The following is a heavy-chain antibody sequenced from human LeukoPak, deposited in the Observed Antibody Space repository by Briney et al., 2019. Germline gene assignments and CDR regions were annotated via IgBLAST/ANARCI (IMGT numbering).Heavy chain of an antibody. CDR1: GYTFTSYG. CDR3: AREGDYSSGWDRADY. CDR2: ISAYNGNT. D-gene: IGHD6-19*01. Sequence: GASVKASCKASGYTFTSYGITWVRQASGQGLEWMGWISAYNGNTNHAQKFQDRVTMTTDTSTSTAYMELRSLRSDDTAVYYCAREGDYSSGWDRADYWGQGTLVTVSS. V-gene: IGHV1-18*01. J-gene: IGHJ4*02.